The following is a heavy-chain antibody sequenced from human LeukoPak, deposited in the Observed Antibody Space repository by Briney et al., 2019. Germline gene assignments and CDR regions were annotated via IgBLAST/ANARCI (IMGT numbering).Heavy chain of an antibody. Sequence: PSETLSLTCAVYGGSFSGCYWSWIRQPPGKGLEWIGEINHSGSTNYNPSLKSRVTISVDTSKNQFSLKLSSVTAADTAVYYCARARNPPFDYWGQGTLVTVSS. CDR3: ARARNPPFDY. J-gene: IGHJ4*02. V-gene: IGHV4-34*01. CDR2: INHSGST. CDR1: GGSFSGCY.